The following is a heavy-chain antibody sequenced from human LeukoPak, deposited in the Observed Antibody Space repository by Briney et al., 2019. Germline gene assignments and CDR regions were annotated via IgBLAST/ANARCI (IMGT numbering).Heavy chain of an antibody. J-gene: IGHJ3*02. CDR1: GFTFSSYG. CDR3: AKDPTAVTPNDAFDI. CDR2: IRYDGSNK. V-gene: IGHV3-30*02. Sequence: GGSLRLSCAASGFTFSSYGMHWVRQAPGKGLEWVAFIRYDGSNKYYADSVKGRFTISRDNSKNTLYLQMDSLRAEDTAVYYCAKDPTAVTPNDAFDIWGQGTMVTVSS. D-gene: IGHD4-17*01.